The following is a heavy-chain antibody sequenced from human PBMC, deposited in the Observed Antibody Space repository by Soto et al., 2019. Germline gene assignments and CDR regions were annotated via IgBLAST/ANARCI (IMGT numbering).Heavy chain of an antibody. CDR1: GGSISSGGYS. Sequence: SETLSLTCAVSGGSISSGGYSWSWIRQPPGKGLEWIGYIYHSGSTYYNPSLKSRVTISVDRSKNQFSLKLSSVTAADTAVYYCARAFNYYDSSGYLWGQRTPVTVSS. D-gene: IGHD3-22*01. CDR2: IYHSGST. CDR3: ARAFNYYDSSGYL. J-gene: IGHJ5*02. V-gene: IGHV4-30-2*01.